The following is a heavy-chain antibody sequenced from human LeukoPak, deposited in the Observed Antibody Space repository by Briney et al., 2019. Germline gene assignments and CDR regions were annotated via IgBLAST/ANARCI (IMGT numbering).Heavy chain of an antibody. Sequence: SETLSLTCAVYGGCFSGYYWSWIRQPPGKGLEWIGEINHSGSTNYNPSLKSRVTISEDTSRNQFSLKLSSVTAADTAVYYCARGRGYDFWSAYYYMDVWGKGTTVTVSS. CDR1: GGCFSGYY. CDR2: INHSGST. D-gene: IGHD3-3*01. V-gene: IGHV4-34*01. J-gene: IGHJ6*03. CDR3: ARGRGYDFWSAYYYMDV.